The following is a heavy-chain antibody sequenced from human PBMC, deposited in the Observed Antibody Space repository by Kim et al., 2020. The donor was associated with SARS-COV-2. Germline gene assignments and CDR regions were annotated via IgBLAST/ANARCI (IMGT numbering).Heavy chain of an antibody. CDR3: ARVPRYYYGMDV. J-gene: IGHJ6*02. V-gene: IGHV1-2*02. Sequence: NYAQKFQGRVTMTRDTSISTAYMELSRLRSDDTAVYYCARVPRYYYGMDVWGQGTTVTVSS.